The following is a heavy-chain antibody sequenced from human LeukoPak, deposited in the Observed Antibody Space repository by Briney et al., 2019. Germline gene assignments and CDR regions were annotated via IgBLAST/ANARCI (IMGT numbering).Heavy chain of an antibody. Sequence: SETLSLTCTVSGGSISSGGYYCSWIRQHPGKGLEWIGYIYYSGSTYYNPSLKSRVTISVDTSKNQFSLKLSSVTAADTAVYYCARGSLPTVTPDYWGQGTLVTVSS. J-gene: IGHJ4*02. CDR3: ARGSLPTVTPDY. D-gene: IGHD4-17*01. CDR1: GGSISSGGYY. V-gene: IGHV4-31*03. CDR2: IYYSGST.